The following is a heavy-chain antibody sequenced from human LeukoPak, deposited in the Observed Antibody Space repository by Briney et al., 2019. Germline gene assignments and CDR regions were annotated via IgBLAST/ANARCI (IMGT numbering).Heavy chain of an antibody. CDR2: ISGSGGST. J-gene: IGHJ4*02. D-gene: IGHD5-18*01. V-gene: IGHV3-23*01. CDR3: TTIKRGNIFGYFDF. Sequence: EPGGSLRLSCAAPGFTFSSYAMSWVRQAPGKGLEWVSAISGSGGSTYYADSVKGRFTISRDNSKNTLYLQMNSLRAEDTAVYYCTTIKRGNIFGYFDFWGQGILVTVSS. CDR1: GFTFSSYA.